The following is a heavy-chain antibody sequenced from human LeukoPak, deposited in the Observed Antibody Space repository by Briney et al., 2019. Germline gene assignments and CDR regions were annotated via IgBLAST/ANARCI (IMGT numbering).Heavy chain of an antibody. V-gene: IGHV1-2*02. CDR1: GYTFTSYD. CDR2: INPNSGGT. CDR3: AILRTSGTTLDY. D-gene: IGHD2-2*01. J-gene: IGHJ4*02. Sequence: ASVKVSCKASGYTFTSYDINWVRQATGQGLEWMGWINPNSGGTNYAQKFQGRVTMTRDTSISTAYMELSRLRSDDTAVYYCAILRTSGTTLDYWGQGTLVTVSS.